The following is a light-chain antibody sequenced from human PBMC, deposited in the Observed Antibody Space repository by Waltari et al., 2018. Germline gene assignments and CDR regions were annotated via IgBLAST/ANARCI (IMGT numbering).Light chain of an antibody. CDR3: CSYASSYTWV. J-gene: IGLJ3*02. V-gene: IGLV2-11*01. Sequence: QSALTQPRSVSGSPGQSVTISCTGTSSDVGGYNYVSWYQQHPGKAPKLMIYDVTRRPSGVPVRFSGSKSGNTASLTISGLQAEDEADYYCCSYASSYTWVFGGGTKLTVL. CDR1: SSDVGGYNY. CDR2: DVT.